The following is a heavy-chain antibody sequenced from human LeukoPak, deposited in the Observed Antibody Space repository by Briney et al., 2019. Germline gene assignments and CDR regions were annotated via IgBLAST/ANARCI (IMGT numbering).Heavy chain of an antibody. CDR2: INWNGGST. CDR1: GFTFDDYG. Sequence: PGGSLRLSCAASGFTFDDYGMSWVRQAPGKGLEWVSGINWNGGSTGYAASVKGRFTISRDNAKNSLYLQVSSLRAEDTAWYYCARGQNYYGSGSQTFDIWGQGTMVTVSS. J-gene: IGHJ3*02. CDR3: ARGQNYYGSGSQTFDI. D-gene: IGHD3-10*01. V-gene: IGHV3-20*04.